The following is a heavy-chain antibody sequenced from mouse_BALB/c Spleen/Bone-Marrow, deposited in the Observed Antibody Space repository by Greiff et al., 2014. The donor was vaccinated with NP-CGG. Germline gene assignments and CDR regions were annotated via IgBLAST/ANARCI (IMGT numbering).Heavy chain of an antibody. Sequence: VKVEESGPGLVAPSQSLSITCTVSGFSFTSYGVHWVRQPPGKGLEWLGVICAGGSTNYNSALMSRLSISKDNSKSQVFLKMNILQTDATAMYYCARPTPRYFAMDYWGQGTSVTVSS. CDR3: ARPTPRYFAMDY. CDR2: ICAGGST. J-gene: IGHJ4*01. D-gene: IGHD6-1*01. CDR1: GFSFTSYG. V-gene: IGHV2-9*02.